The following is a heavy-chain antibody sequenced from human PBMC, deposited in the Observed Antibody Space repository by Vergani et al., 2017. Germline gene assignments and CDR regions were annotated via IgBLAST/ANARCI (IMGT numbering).Heavy chain of an antibody. CDR1: GYTFTDYF. CDR2: INPNSGGT. D-gene: IGHD3-22*01. CDR3: ARGYHYDNSGYRNVLDI. Sequence: QVQLVQSGAEVKKPGASVKVSCKASGYTFTDYFMHWVRQAPGQGLEWMGWINPNSGGTKYAQKFQGRVTMTRDTSINTAYMELSRLRSDDTAVYYCARGYHYDNSGYRNVLDIWGQGTMVTVSS. V-gene: IGHV1-2*02. J-gene: IGHJ3*02.